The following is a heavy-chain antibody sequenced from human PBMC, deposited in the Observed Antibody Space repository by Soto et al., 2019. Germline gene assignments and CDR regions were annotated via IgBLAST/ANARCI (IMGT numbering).Heavy chain of an antibody. D-gene: IGHD2-15*01. Sequence: PGGSLRLSCAASGFTFSSYAMSWVRQAPGKGLEWVSAISGSGGSTYYADSVKGRFTISRDNSKNTLYLQMNSLRAEDTAVYYCANSENPQCSVGSCYLAGSSDYWCQGTLAPVSS. V-gene: IGHV3-23*01. J-gene: IGHJ4*02. CDR3: ANSENPQCSVGSCYLAGSSDY. CDR1: GFTFSSYA. CDR2: ISGSGGST.